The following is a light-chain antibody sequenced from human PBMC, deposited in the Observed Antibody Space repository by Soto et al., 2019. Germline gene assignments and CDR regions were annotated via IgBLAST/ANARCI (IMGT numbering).Light chain of an antibody. V-gene: IGLV2-14*01. Sequence: QSALTQPASVSGSPGQSITISCTGTGSDIGGYNYVSWYQQHPGKAPKVVIYEVSNRPLGVSNRFSASKSGNTASLIISGLQADDEADYFCSSYRSTTTFAVFGTGTKVTVL. CDR1: GSDIGGYNY. CDR2: EVS. CDR3: SSYRSTTTFAV. J-gene: IGLJ1*01.